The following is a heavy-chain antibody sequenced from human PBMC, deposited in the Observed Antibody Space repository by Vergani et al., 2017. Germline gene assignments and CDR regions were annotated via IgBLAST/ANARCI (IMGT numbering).Heavy chain of an antibody. V-gene: IGHV4-4*07. J-gene: IGHJ3*02. CDR1: GGSISPYY. CDR2: IYTSEST. D-gene: IGHD3-22*01. Sequence: QVQLQESGPGLVKPSETLSLTCIVSGGSISPYYWSWIRQPAGKGLEWIGRIYTSESTNYNPSLKSRVTMSVDTSKNQFSLKLSSVTAADTAVYYCARDKHYYDSSGYYYAFDIWGQGTMVTVSS. CDR3: ARDKHYYDSSGYYYAFDI.